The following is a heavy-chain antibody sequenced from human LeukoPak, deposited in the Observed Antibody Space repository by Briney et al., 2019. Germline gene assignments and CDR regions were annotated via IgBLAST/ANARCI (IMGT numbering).Heavy chain of an antibody. D-gene: IGHD3-10*01. CDR1: GFTFSSYA. Sequence: PGGSLRLSCAASGFTFSSYAMSWVRQAPGKGLEWVSAISGSGGSTYYADSVKGRFTISRDNAKNSLYLQMNSLRDEDTAVYYCARERGGWFDPWGQGTLVTVSS. J-gene: IGHJ5*02. CDR2: ISGSGGST. CDR3: ARERGGWFDP. V-gene: IGHV3-23*01.